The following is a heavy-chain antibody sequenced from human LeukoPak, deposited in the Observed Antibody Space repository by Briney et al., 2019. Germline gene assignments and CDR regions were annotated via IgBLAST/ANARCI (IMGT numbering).Heavy chain of an antibody. J-gene: IGHJ5*02. D-gene: IGHD6-19*01. Sequence: GGSLRLSCSASGFTFSSYAMHWIRQAPGKGLEYVSAISSNGGSTYYADSVKGRFAISRDNSKNTLYLQMSSLKTEDTAVYYCVSSSGWYGRWGQGTLVTVSS. CDR3: VSSSGWYGR. CDR2: ISSNGGST. CDR1: GFTFSSYA. V-gene: IGHV3-64D*06.